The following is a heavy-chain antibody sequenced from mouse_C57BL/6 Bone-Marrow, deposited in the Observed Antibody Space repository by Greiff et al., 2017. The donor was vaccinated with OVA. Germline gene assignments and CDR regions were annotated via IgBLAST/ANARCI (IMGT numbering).Heavy chain of an antibody. Sequence: VQLQQSGPELVKPGASVKISCKASGYSFTGYYMNWVKQSPEKSLEWIGEINPSTGGTTYNQKFKAKATLTVDKSSSTAYMQLKSLTSEDSAVYYCARGSTMVYYYAMDYWGQGTSVTVSS. CDR3: ARGSTMVYYYAMDY. CDR2: INPSTGGT. CDR1: GYSFTGYY. D-gene: IGHD2-1*01. V-gene: IGHV1-42*01. J-gene: IGHJ4*01.